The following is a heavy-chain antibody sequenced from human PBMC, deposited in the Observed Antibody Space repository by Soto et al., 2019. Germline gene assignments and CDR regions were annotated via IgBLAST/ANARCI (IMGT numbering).Heavy chain of an antibody. J-gene: IGHJ4*02. CDR1: GGFIKSDGCY. V-gene: IGHV4-31*03. D-gene: IGHD2-2*01. CDR3: ARLDVIPAVFPTGYVGC. Sequence: PSETLSLTCTVSGGFIKSDGCYWSWIRQHPGKGREWIGYLYSTGPTYYYLSLTSRLTISLGTSKNHFSLRLSSVALSGTAVYYCARLDVIPAVFPTGYVGCWGQGPLVTVSS. CDR2: LYSTGPT.